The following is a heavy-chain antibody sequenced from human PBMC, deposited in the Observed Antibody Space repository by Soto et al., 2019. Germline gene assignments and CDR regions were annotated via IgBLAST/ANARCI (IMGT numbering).Heavy chain of an antibody. Sequence: QVQLHQWGAGLLKPSETLSLACSIYSGSFSGYYWSWIRQPPGKGLEWIGEISQSGNTNYSRSLKSRVSISIDTSKKQFSLNLASVSAADTAVYYCARAPKVSGSSQTRPDFWGQGTLVTVSS. CDR2: ISQSGNT. D-gene: IGHD6-6*01. CDR3: ARAPKVSGSSQTRPDF. V-gene: IGHV4-34*01. J-gene: IGHJ4*02. CDR1: SGSFSGYY.